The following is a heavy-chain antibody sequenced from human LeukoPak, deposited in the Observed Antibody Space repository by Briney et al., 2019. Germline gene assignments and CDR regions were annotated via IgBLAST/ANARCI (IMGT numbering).Heavy chain of an antibody. Sequence: SETLSLTCTVSGYSISSGYYWGWIRQPPGKGLEWIGSIYHSGSTYYNPSLKSRVTISVDTSKNQFSLKLSSVTAADTAVYYCAANVDISAFDIWGQGTMVTVSS. J-gene: IGHJ3*02. V-gene: IGHV4-38-2*02. CDR1: GYSISSGYY. CDR2: IYHSGST. D-gene: IGHD5-12*01. CDR3: AANVDISAFDI.